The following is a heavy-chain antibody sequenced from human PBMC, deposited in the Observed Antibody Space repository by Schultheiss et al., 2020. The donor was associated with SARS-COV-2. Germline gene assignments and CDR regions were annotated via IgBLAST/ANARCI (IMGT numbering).Heavy chain of an antibody. Sequence: SETLSLTCAVYGGSFSGYYWSWIRQPPGKGLEWIGYMYYSGSTNYNPSLKSRVTISLDTSMNQFSLKLSSVTAADTAVYYCARNHGDYPYFDYWGQGTLVTVSS. CDR1: GGSFSGYY. CDR2: MYYSGST. V-gene: IGHV4-59*01. CDR3: ARNHGDYPYFDY. J-gene: IGHJ4*02. D-gene: IGHD4-17*01.